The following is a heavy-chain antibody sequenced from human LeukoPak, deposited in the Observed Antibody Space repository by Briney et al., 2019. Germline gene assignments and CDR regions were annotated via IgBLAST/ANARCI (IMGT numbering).Heavy chain of an antibody. CDR3: AGRGRSQGIVVVFNPPNCFDI. CDR1: GYTFTGYY. CDR2: INPNSGGT. D-gene: IGHD3-22*01. Sequence: ASVKVSCKASGYTFTGYYMHWVRQAPGQGLEWMGWINPNSGGTNYAQKFQGRVTMTRDTSISTAYMELSRLISDDTAVYCCAGRGRSQGIVVVFNPPNCFDIWGQGTMVTVTS. V-gene: IGHV1-2*02. J-gene: IGHJ3*02.